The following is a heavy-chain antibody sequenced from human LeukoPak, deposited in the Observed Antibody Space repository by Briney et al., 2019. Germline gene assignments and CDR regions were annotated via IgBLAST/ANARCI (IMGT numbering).Heavy chain of an antibody. Sequence: APVKVSCKASGYTFTSYDINWVRQATGQGLEWMGWMNPNSGNTGYAQKFQGRVTMTRNTSISTAYMELSSLRSEDTAVYYCATNMGGSYYVDYWGQGTLVTVSS. V-gene: IGHV1-8*01. CDR3: ATNMGGSYYVDY. CDR1: GYTFTSYD. J-gene: IGHJ4*02. D-gene: IGHD1-26*01. CDR2: MNPNSGNT.